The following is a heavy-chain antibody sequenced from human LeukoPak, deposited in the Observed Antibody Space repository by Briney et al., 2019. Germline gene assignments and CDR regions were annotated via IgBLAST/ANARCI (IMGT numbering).Heavy chain of an antibody. Sequence: PSETLSLTCAVYGGSFSGYYWSWIRQPPGKGLEWIGEINHSGGTNYNPSLKSRVTISVDTSKNQFSLKLSSVTAADTAVYYCARARVTWDIVVVVAAKYFDYWGQGTLVTVSS. CDR2: INHSGGT. V-gene: IGHV4-34*01. J-gene: IGHJ4*02. CDR1: GGSFSGYY. CDR3: ARARVTWDIVVVVAAKYFDY. D-gene: IGHD2-15*01.